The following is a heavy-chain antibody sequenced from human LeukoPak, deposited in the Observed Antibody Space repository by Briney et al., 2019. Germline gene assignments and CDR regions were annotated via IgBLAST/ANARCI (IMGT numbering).Heavy chain of an antibody. CDR3: AKGRPTYYYESSGYGFDY. CDR2: ISGSGGST. V-gene: IGHV3-23*01. CDR1: VFTFSSYA. D-gene: IGHD3-22*01. Sequence: GGSLRLSCAASVFTFSSYAMSWVRQARGKGLEWVSAISGSGGSTYYADSVKGRFTISRDNSKNTLYLQMNSLRAEDTAVYYCAKGRPTYYYESSGYGFDYWGQGTLVTVSS. J-gene: IGHJ4*02.